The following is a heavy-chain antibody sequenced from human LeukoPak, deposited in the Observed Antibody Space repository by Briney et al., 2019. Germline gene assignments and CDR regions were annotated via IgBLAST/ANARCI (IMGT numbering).Heavy chain of an antibody. Sequence: PSQTLSLTCTVSGGSISSGGYYWSWIRQPAGKGLEWIGRIYTSGSTNYNPSLKSRVTMSVDTSKNQFSLKLSSVTAADTAVYYCARDRPSIVVVPAAMGKGYYYYMDVWGKGTTVTVSS. D-gene: IGHD2-2*01. CDR2: IYTSGST. CDR1: GGSISSGGYY. J-gene: IGHJ6*03. V-gene: IGHV4-61*02. CDR3: ARDRPSIVVVPAAMGKGYYYYMDV.